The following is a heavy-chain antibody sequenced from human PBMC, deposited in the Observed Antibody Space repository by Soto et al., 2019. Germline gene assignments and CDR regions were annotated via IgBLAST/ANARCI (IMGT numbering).Heavy chain of an antibody. D-gene: IGHD5-18*01. V-gene: IGHV3-30*04. CDR1: GFTLSDYT. Sequence: GGSLRLSCAASGFTLSDYTIHWVRQAPGKGLEWVAVISYDGRNKYYVDSVKGRFTISRDNSKNTLYLQMNGLRVEDTAVYYCGSSDSQGAIDYWGQGTLVTVSS. CDR3: GSSDSQGAIDY. CDR2: ISYDGRNK. J-gene: IGHJ4*02.